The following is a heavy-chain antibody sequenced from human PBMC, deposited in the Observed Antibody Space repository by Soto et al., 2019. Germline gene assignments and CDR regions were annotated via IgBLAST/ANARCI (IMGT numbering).Heavy chain of an antibody. Sequence: SETLSLTCTVSGGSISTYYWSWIRQPPGKGLEWLGYMYYSGSTNYNPSLKSRVTISVDTSKNQFSLKLSSVTAADTAVYYCARLMTGYSLYYYYGMDVWGQGTTVTVS. CDR2: MYYSGST. J-gene: IGHJ6*02. V-gene: IGHV4-59*01. CDR1: GGSISTYY. D-gene: IGHD3-9*01. CDR3: ARLMTGYSLYYYYGMDV.